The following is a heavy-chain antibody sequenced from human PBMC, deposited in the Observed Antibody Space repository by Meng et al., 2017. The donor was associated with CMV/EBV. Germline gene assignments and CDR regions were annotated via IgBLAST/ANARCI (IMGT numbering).Heavy chain of an antibody. CDR2: INHSGST. D-gene: IGHD2-2*01. CDR3: ARRVGRVVPAAIHWFDP. V-gene: IGHV4-34*01. J-gene: IGHJ5*02. CDR1: GGSCSGYY. Sequence: YGGSCSGYYWSWIRQPPGKGLEWIGEINHSGSTNYNPSLKSRVTISVDTSKNQFSLKLSSVTAADTAVYYCARRVGRVVPAAIHWFDPWGQGTLVTVSS.